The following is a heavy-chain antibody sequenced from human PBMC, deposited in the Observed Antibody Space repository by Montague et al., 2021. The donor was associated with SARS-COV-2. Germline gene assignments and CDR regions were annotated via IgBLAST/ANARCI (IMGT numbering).Heavy chain of an antibody. J-gene: IGHJ5*02. Sequence: SLRLSCAASGFNFGVYEMNWVRQTPGKGLEWVSYNNGGSSVMYYAVSVMGRFTISRDNAESSLYLQMNSLRAEDTAVYYCAPAVPVADDSWGQGTLVTVSS. CDR3: APAVPVADDS. CDR2: NNGGSSVM. CDR1: GFNFGVYE. V-gene: IGHV3-48*03. D-gene: IGHD2-2*01.